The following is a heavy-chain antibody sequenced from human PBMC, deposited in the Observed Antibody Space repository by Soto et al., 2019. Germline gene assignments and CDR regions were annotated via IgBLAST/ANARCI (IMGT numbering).Heavy chain of an antibody. D-gene: IGHD5-12*01. Sequence: QVQLQESGPGLVKPSETLSLTCTVSGGSISSYYWSWIRQPAGKGLEWIGRIYTSGSTNYNPSLKSRVTMSVDTSKNQFSLKLSSATAADTAVYYCARRYSGYDSLGWYFDLWGRGTLVTVSS. V-gene: IGHV4-4*07. CDR3: ARRYSGYDSLGWYFDL. J-gene: IGHJ2*01. CDR2: IYTSGST. CDR1: GGSISSYY.